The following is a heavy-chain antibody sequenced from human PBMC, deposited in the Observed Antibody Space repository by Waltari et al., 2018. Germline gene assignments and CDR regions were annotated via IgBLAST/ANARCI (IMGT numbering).Heavy chain of an antibody. CDR2: ISSSSEYK. Sequence: QLVESGGGLVKPGGSLRLSCAASGFTFSSYSMNCVRPAPGKGLEWVSSISSSSEYKYYADSVKGRFTISRDNAENSLYLQMNSLRAEDTALYYCARDFCITSWYDLDYWGQGTLVAVSS. V-gene: IGHV3-21*01. J-gene: IGHJ4*02. D-gene: IGHD3-3*01. CDR1: GFTFSSYS. CDR3: ARDFCITSWYDLDY.